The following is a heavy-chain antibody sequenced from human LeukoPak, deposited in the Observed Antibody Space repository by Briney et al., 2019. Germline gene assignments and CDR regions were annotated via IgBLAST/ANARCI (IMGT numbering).Heavy chain of an antibody. V-gene: IGHV3-53*04. CDR1: GLTFSNNY. Sequence: PGGSLSLSCAVSGLTFSNNYMSWVRQAPGKGLEWVSVIYSGGSTYYADSVTGRFTISRHNSRNTLYLQMNSLRAEDTAVYYCARVDTVMAYYFDLWGQGTLVTVSS. CDR2: IYSGGST. D-gene: IGHD5-18*01. CDR3: ARVDTVMAYYFDL. J-gene: IGHJ4*02.